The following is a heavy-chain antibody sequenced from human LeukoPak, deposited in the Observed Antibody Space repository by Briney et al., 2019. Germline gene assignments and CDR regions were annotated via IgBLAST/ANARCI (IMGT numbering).Heavy chain of an antibody. CDR3: VKEYHSRGFGAYFDY. D-gene: IGHD3-3*01. Sequence: GGSLRLSCTASKFTFSHYGMQWVRQAPGKGLEWVAVISSDGSIKVYADSVKGRFTLSRDNSINTVDLQMNSLRAEDTAVYYCVKEYHSRGFGAYFDYWGQGALVTVSS. CDR1: KFTFSHYG. V-gene: IGHV3-30*18. J-gene: IGHJ4*02. CDR2: ISSDGSIK.